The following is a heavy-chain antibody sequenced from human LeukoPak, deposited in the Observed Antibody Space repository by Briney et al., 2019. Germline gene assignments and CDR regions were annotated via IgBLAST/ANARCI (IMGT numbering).Heavy chain of an antibody. V-gene: IGHV1-24*01. CDR3: ATDKVAGSGRNYYYYYGMDV. CDR2: FDPEDGET. CDR1: GYTLTELS. J-gene: IGHJ6*02. D-gene: IGHD3-10*01. Sequence: ASVKVSCKVSGYTLTELSMHWVRQAPGKGLEWMGGFDPEDGETIYAQKFQGRVTMTEDTSTDTAYMELSSLRSEDTAVYYCATDKVAGSGRNYYYYYGMDVWGQGTTVTVSS.